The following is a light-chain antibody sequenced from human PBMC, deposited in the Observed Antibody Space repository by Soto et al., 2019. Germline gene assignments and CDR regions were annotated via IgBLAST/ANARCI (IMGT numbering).Light chain of an antibody. Sequence: EIVLTQSPGTLSLSPGERVTLSCRASQSVSSSYLAWYQQKPAQAPRLLIYGASNRATGIPDRFSGSWSGTDFTLTISSLETEDFAVYYCQQYCGSPPYTFGQGTKLEIK. CDR3: QQYCGSPPYT. V-gene: IGKV3-20*01. J-gene: IGKJ2*01. CDR2: GAS. CDR1: QSVSSSY.